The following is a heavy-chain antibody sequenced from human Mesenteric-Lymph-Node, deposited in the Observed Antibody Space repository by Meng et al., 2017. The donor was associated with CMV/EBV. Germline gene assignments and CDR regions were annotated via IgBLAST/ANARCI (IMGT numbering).Heavy chain of an antibody. Sequence: GGSLRLSCAASGFMFDESGMSWVRQAPGKGLEWVSGIHWNGGSTGYADSVKGRFTISRDNAKNSLYLQMNSLRAEDTAVYYCARGGVSSTSQGMDVWGQGTTVTVSS. CDR3: ARGGVSSTSQGMDV. V-gene: IGHV3-20*04. CDR2: IHWNGGST. D-gene: IGHD2-2*01. CDR1: GFMFDESG. J-gene: IGHJ6*02.